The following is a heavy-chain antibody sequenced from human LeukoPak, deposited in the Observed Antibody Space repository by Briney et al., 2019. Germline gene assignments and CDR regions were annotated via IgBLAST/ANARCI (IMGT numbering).Heavy chain of an antibody. V-gene: IGHV4-59*12. CDR2: IYHSGST. Sequence: SETLSLTCTVSGGSISSYYWSWIRQPPGKGLEWIGEIYHSGSTNYNPSLKSRVTISVGKSKNQFSLKLSSVTAADTAVYYCARASSTYYDYVWGSYRYLDYWGQGTLVTVSS. CDR3: ARASSTYYDYVWGSYRYLDY. CDR1: GGSISSYY. J-gene: IGHJ4*02. D-gene: IGHD3-16*02.